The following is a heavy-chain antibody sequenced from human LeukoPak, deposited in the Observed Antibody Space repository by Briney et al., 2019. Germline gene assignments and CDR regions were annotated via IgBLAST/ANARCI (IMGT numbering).Heavy chain of an antibody. CDR1: GFTFSDYY. Sequence: PGGSLRLSCATSGFTFSDYYMSWIRQTPGKGLEWISYISGTSTYTNYADSVKGRFTISRDNAKSSLYLQMNSLRAEDTAVYYCARGGLSGGDLNWFDPWGQGTLVTVSS. J-gene: IGHJ5*02. D-gene: IGHD2-21*02. V-gene: IGHV3-11*06. CDR2: ISGTSTYT. CDR3: ARGGLSGGDLNWFDP.